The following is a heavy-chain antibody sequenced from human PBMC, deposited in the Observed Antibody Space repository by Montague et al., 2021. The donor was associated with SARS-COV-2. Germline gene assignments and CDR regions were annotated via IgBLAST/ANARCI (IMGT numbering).Heavy chain of an antibody. V-gene: IGHV4-61*03. D-gene: IGHD1-1*01. Sequence: SETLSLTCSRLGAWNTGADRKRTRQNSRKELDSNGDVRYKKKTKYNPSLKTRVTLSLDTPKNRFSLKLSSVTAADTAVYYCARAQNTCFIANCVNYFEVWGLGALVTVSS. CDR1: GAWNTGADR. J-gene: IGHJ4*02. CDR2: VRYKKKT. CDR3: ARAQNTCFIANCVNYFEV.